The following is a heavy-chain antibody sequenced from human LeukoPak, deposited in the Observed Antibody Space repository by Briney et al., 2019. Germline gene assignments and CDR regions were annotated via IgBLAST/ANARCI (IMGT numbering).Heavy chain of an antibody. CDR2: IYYSGST. CDR1: GGSISSSSYY. V-gene: IGHV4-39*01. J-gene: IGHJ4*02. Sequence: SETLSLTCTVSGGSISSSSYYWGWIRQPPGKGLEWIGSIYYSGSTYYNPSLKSRVTISVDTSKNQFSLKLSSVTAADTAVYYCARHRGYSSSWFDYWGQGTLVTVSS. D-gene: IGHD6-6*01. CDR3: ARHRGYSSSWFDY.